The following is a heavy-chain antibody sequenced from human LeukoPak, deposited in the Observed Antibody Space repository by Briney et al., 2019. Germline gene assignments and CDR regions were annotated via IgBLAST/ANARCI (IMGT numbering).Heavy chain of an antibody. Sequence: GGSLRLSCATSGFSFNTYAMSWVRQSPGKGLEWVSTISDSGDSTYYADSVKGRFTISRDNSKNTLYLQMNSLRAEDTAVYYCARGDYGDPVDYWGQGTLVTVSS. CDR2: ISDSGDST. CDR1: GFSFNTYA. CDR3: ARGDYGDPVDY. J-gene: IGHJ4*02. V-gene: IGHV3-23*01. D-gene: IGHD4-17*01.